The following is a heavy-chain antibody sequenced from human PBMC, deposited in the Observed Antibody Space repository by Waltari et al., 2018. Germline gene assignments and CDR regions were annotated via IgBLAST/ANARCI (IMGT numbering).Heavy chain of an antibody. CDR2: INHSGST. J-gene: IGHJ5*02. Sequence: QVQLQQWGAGLLKPSETLSLTCAVYGGSFSGYYWSWLRQPPGKGLEWIGEINHSGSTNYNPSLKSRVTISVDTSKNQFSLKLSSVTAADTAVYYCARVFKTYYDFWSGYYHNWFDPWGQGTLVTVSS. CDR3: ARVFKTYYDFWSGYYHNWFDP. D-gene: IGHD3-3*01. V-gene: IGHV4-34*01. CDR1: GGSFSGYY.